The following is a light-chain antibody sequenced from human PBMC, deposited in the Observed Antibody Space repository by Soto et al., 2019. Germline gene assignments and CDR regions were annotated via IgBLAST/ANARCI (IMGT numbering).Light chain of an antibody. J-gene: IGKJ1*01. V-gene: IGKV1-39*01. CDR3: QQSNMTPQT. CDR1: QSISNY. Sequence: DIQMTQSPSSLSASVGDRVTITCRASQSISNYLNWYQQKPGKAPKLLIYATSSLQSGVPSRFSVSGSGRDFTRTISRLQPEDFATYYCQQSNMTPQTFGQGTKGESK. CDR2: ATS.